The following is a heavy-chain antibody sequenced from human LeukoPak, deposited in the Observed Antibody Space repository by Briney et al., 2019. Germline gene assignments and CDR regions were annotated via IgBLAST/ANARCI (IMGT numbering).Heavy chain of an antibody. CDR3: AGRFRRSGWGGNLDS. Sequence: KPSETLSLTCTVSNGSFNSYYWTWIRQPPGKGLEWIGFVYYSGRSGSTNYNPSLTSRVTISVDTSENQFYLKLTSLTAGDTAMYFCAGRFRRSGWGGNLDSWGQGTLVTVSS. D-gene: IGHD6-19*01. CDR1: NGSFNSYY. J-gene: IGHJ4*02. V-gene: IGHV4-59*08. CDR2: VYYSGRSGST.